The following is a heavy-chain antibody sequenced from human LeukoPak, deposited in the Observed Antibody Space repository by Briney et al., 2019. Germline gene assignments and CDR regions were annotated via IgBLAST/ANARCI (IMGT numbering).Heavy chain of an antibody. CDR2: IGGSSSYI. V-gene: IGHV3-21*01. J-gene: IGHJ3*02. CDR1: GFTFSSYS. D-gene: IGHD6-19*01. CDR3: ARDKEQQWLVLAAFDI. Sequence: GGSLRLSCAASGFTFSSYSMNWVRQAPGKGLEWVSSIGGSSSYIYYADSVKGRFTISRDNAKNSLYLQVNSLRAEDTAVYYCARDKEQQWLVLAAFDIWGQGTVVTVSS.